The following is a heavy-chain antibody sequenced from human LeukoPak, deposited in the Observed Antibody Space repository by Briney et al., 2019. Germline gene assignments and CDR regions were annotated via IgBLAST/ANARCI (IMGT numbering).Heavy chain of an antibody. CDR2: ISVSGSSK. CDR1: AFTFSNYD. D-gene: IGHD6-13*01. V-gene: IGHV3-23*01. Sequence: GGSLRLSCAASAFTFSNYDMSWVRQAPRKGLEWVSGISVSGSSKHYADSMKGRFTISRDNSGNTLYLQMNSLRAEDTAVYYCAKYGRSTWFYLDSWGQGTLVTVSS. CDR3: AKYGRSTWFYLDS. J-gene: IGHJ4*02.